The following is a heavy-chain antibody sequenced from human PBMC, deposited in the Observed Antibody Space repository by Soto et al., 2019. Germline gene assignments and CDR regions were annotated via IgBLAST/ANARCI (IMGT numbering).Heavy chain of an antibody. CDR1: GYTFTSSG. J-gene: IGHJ6*02. CDR2: ISPIFGTA. D-gene: IGHD2-21*02. V-gene: IGHV1-69*13. CDR3: ARGRAYCGGDCYPRPYYYGMDV. Sequence: SVKVSCKASGYTFTSSGISWVRQAPGQGLEWMGWISPIFGTANYAQKFQGRVTITADESTSTAYMELSSLRSEDTAVYYCARGRAYCGGDCYPRPYYYGMDVWGQGTTVTVSS.